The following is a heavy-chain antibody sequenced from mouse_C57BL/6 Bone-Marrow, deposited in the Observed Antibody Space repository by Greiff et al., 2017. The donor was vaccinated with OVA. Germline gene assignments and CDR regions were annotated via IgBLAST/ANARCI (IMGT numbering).Heavy chain of an antibody. CDR1: GFTFSDYY. CDR2: ISNGGGST. Sequence: DVQLVESGGGLVQPGGSLKLSCAASGFTFSDYYMYWVRQTPEKRLEWVAYISNGGGSTYYPDTVKGRFTISRDNAKNTLYLQMSRLKSEDTAMYYCARGRWLLPWFAYWGQGTLVTVSA. D-gene: IGHD2-3*01. J-gene: IGHJ3*01. CDR3: ARGRWLLPWFAY. V-gene: IGHV5-12*01.